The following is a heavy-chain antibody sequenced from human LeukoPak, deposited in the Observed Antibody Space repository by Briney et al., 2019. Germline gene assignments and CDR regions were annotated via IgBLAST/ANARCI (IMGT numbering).Heavy chain of an antibody. D-gene: IGHD6-19*01. CDR1: GFTFSSYS. CDR3: ARDGYSSGWYRYFDY. CDR2: IYSGAST. J-gene: IGHJ4*02. Sequence: GGSLRLSCAASGFTFSSYSMNWVRQAPGKGLEWVSVIYSGASTYYADSVKGRFTISRDNSKNTLYLQMNSLRAEDTAVYYCARDGYSSGWYRYFDYWGQGTLVTVSS. V-gene: IGHV3-66*01.